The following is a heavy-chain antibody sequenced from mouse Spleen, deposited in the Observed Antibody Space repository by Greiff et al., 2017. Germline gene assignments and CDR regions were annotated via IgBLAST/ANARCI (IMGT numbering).Heavy chain of an antibody. Sequence: VQLQQSGTVLARPGASVKMSCKTSGYTFTSYWMHWVKQRPGQGLEWIGDIYPGNSDTSYNQTFKGKAKLTAVTSASTAYMELISLTNEDSAVYYCTRGEYYGSSSYYFDYWGQGTTLTVSS. D-gene: IGHD1-1*01. CDR3: TRGEYYGSSSYYFDY. J-gene: IGHJ2*01. CDR2: IYPGNSDT. CDR1: GYTFTSYW. V-gene: IGHV1-5*01.